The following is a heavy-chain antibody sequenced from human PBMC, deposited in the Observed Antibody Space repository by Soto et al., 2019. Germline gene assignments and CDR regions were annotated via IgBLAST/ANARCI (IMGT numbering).Heavy chain of an antibody. D-gene: IGHD3-22*01. J-gene: IGHJ3*01. CDR1: GDSISNGDFY. CDR3: ARLFAYYDKEPGAVDL. V-gene: IGHV4-30-4*01. Sequence: SGTLSLTCSVSGDSISNGDFYWSWIRQPPGKGLEWIGYIYYRGNTYYNPSLKRRASISLDTSKNQFSLKHRSVTAAGTAVYYCARLFAYYDKEPGAVDLWGQGTMVT. CDR2: IYYRGNT.